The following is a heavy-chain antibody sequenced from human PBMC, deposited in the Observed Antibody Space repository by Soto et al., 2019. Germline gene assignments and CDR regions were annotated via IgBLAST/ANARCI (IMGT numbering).Heavy chain of an antibody. J-gene: IGHJ2*01. V-gene: IGHV3-13*01. CDR1: GFTFSSYD. D-gene: IGHD3-10*01. CDR2: IGTAGDT. Sequence: EVQLVESGGGLVQPGGSLRLSCAASGFTFSSYDMHWVRQATGKGLEWVSAIGTAGDTYYPGSVKGRFTISRENAKNSWYLQMNSLRAGDTAVYYCARSRSPITMVRGVIWYFGLWGRGTLVTVSS. CDR3: ARSRSPITMVRGVIWYFGL.